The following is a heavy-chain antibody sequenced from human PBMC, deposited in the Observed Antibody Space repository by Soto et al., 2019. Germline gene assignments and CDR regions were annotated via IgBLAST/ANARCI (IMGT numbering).Heavy chain of an antibody. CDR3: ARAVDAYNYLDY. D-gene: IGHD1-1*01. Sequence: ASVKVSCKASGYTFTSFAMHWVRQAPGQRLEWMGWINAGNGNTKYSQNFQGRVTITRDTSATTAYMGLSSLRSEDTALYYCARAVDAYNYLDYWGQGTLVTVSS. CDR1: GYTFTSFA. CDR2: INAGNGNT. V-gene: IGHV1-3*01. J-gene: IGHJ4*02.